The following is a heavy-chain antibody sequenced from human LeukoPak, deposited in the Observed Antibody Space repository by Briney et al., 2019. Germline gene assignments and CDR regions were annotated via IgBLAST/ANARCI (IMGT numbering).Heavy chain of an antibody. Sequence: ASVKVSCKASGYTFTSYYMHWVRQAPGQGLEWMGIINPSGGSTSYAQKFQGRVTMTRDTSTSTVYMELSSLGSEDTAVYYCARVDANQYYYDSSGPRPLDYWGQGTLVTVSS. CDR2: INPSGGST. CDR3: ARVDANQYYYDSSGPRPLDY. J-gene: IGHJ4*02. CDR1: GYTFTSYY. V-gene: IGHV1-46*01. D-gene: IGHD3-22*01.